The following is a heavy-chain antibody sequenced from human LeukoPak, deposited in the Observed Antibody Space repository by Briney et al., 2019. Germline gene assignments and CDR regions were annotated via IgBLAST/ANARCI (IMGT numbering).Heavy chain of an antibody. CDR1: GFTVSSNY. Sequence: GGSLRLSCAASGFTVSSNYMSWVRQAPGKGLEWVSVTYSGGSTYYADSVKGRFTISRGNSKNTLYLQMNSLRAEDTAVYYCAREGRSSGWYYDYWGQGTLVTVSS. CDR2: TYSGGST. D-gene: IGHD6-19*01. V-gene: IGHV3-53*01. CDR3: AREGRSSGWYYDY. J-gene: IGHJ4*02.